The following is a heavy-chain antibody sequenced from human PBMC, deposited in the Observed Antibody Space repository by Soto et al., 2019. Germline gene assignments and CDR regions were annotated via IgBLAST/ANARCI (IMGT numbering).Heavy chain of an antibody. Sequence: PSETLSLTCTVSGGTINSGGYYWSWIRQHPGKGLEWIGYIYYSGSTYYNPSLKSRVTISVDTSKNQFSLKLSSVTAADTAVYYCARTLGSGYDFDYWGQGTLVTVPQ. CDR1: GGTINSGGYY. CDR3: ARTLGSGYDFDY. D-gene: IGHD3-22*01. J-gene: IGHJ4*02. CDR2: IYYSGST. V-gene: IGHV4-31*03.